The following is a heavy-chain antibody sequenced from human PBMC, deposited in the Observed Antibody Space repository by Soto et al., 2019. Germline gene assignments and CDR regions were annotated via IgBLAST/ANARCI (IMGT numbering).Heavy chain of an antibody. Sequence: PGGSLGLSCAASGFVFSVYTMNWVRQDPGKGLQWVSGLFGSGGGIQYADSVRGRFTISRDNSKNTLSLQMNGLRAEDTAVYYCAKDLAFVTISTFDYWGQGTPVTVSS. CDR1: GFVFSVYT. CDR2: LFGSGGGI. V-gene: IGHV3-23*01. CDR3: AKDLAFVTISTFDY. J-gene: IGHJ4*02. D-gene: IGHD2-2*02.